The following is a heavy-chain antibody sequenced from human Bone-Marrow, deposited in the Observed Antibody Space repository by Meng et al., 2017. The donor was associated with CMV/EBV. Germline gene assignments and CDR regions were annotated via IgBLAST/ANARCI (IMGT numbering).Heavy chain of an antibody. CDR2: INPNSGGT. V-gene: IGHV1-2*02. D-gene: IGHD3-3*01. J-gene: IGHJ4*02. Sequence: ASVKVSCKASGYTFTGYYMHWVRQAPGQGLEWMGWINPNSGGTNYAQKFQGRVTMTRDTSISTAYMELSRLRSDDTAVYYCARDRGYDFWSGYSPFYYWGQGTLVTVSS. CDR3: ARDRGYDFWSGYSPFYY. CDR1: GYTFTGYY.